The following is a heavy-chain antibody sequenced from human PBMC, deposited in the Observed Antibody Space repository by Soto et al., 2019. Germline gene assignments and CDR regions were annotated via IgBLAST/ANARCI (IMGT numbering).Heavy chain of an antibody. V-gene: IGHV3-72*01. J-gene: IGHJ4*02. Sequence: EVQLVESGGGLVQPGGSLRLSCAASGFTFSDHYMDWVRQAPGKGLEWVGRSRNKANSYSTEYAASVKGRFTISRDESKNSLYQQMNSLKTEDTAVYYCARFSGSYTGGRDYWGQGTLVTVSS. CDR3: ARFSGSYTGGRDY. CDR1: GFTFSDHY. D-gene: IGHD1-26*01. CDR2: SRNKANSYST.